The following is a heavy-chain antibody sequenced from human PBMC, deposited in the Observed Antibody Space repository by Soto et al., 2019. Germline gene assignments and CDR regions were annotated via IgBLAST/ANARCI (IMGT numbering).Heavy chain of an antibody. Sequence: EVQLVESGGGLVQPGRSLRLSCAASGFTFDDYAMHWVRQAPGKGLEWVSGISWNSGSIGYADSVKGRFTIYRDNAKNSLYLQMNSLRAEDTALYYCAKQLELRTNGDYAYDYWGQGTLVTVSS. J-gene: IGHJ4*02. CDR3: AKQLELRTNGDYAYDY. CDR1: GFTFDDYA. D-gene: IGHD1-7*01. CDR2: ISWNSGSI. V-gene: IGHV3-9*01.